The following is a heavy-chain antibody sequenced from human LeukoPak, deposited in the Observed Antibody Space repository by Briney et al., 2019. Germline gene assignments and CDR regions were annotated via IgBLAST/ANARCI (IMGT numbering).Heavy chain of an antibody. J-gene: IGHJ4*02. V-gene: IGHV3-30*04. CDR3: AREDPYRSYYYDSSGYYYAY. CDR1: GFTFSSYA. Sequence: PGGSLRLSCAASGFTFSSYAMHWVRQAPGKGLEWVAVISYDGSNKYYADSVKGRFTISRDNSKNTLYLQMNSLRAEDTAVYYCAREDPYRSYYYDSSGYYYAYWGQGTLVTVSS. CDR2: ISYDGSNK. D-gene: IGHD3-22*01.